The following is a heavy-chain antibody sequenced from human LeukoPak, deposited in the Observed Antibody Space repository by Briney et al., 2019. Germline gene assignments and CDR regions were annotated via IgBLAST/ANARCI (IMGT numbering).Heavy chain of an antibody. CDR3: ASRLRGSYFDY. J-gene: IGHJ4*02. Sequence: GGSLRLSCAASGFIVSSNYMSWVRQAPGKGLEWVSVIYSGGNTYYADSVKGRFTISRDNSKNTLYLQMYSLRAEDTAVYYCASRLRGSYFDYWGQGTLVTVSS. CDR2: IYSGGNT. CDR1: GFIVSSNY. V-gene: IGHV3-53*01. D-gene: IGHD4-17*01.